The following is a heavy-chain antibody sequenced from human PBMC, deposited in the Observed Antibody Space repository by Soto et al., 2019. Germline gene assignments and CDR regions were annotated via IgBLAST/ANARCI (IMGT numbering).Heavy chain of an antibody. V-gene: IGHV3-7*05. Sequence: EVQLVESGGGLVQPGGSLSLCCAASGFTFSSYWMSWVRQASEKGLEWGANIKQDGSEKYYVDSVKGRFTISRGNAKNSLDLQMNSLRAEDTAVYYCARVDGSGSYYYYGMDGWCHGTTVTVSS. CDR1: GFTFSSYW. D-gene: IGHD3-10*01. CDR2: IKQDGSEK. CDR3: ARVDGSGSYYYYGMDG. J-gene: IGHJ6*02.